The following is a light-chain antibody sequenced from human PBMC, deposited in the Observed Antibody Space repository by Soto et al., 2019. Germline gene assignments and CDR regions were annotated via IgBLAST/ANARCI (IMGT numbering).Light chain of an antibody. CDR3: QQYDTSPRT. J-gene: IGKJ2*01. Sequence: EIVLTQSPGTLSLSPGERATLSCRASQSVSRSFLAWYQQKPGQAPRLLISGASSRATGIPDRFSGSGSGTDFTLTISRLEPEDSSLYYCQQYDTSPRTFGQGTKLEI. CDR2: GAS. CDR1: QSVSRSF. V-gene: IGKV3-20*01.